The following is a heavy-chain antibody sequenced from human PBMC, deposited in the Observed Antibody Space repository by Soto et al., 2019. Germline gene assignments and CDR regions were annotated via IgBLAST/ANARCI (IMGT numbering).Heavy chain of an antibody. CDR3: ARARIGYCSGGSGHAAFDI. CDR2: ISYDGSNK. D-gene: IGHD2-15*01. V-gene: IGHV3-30*04. J-gene: IGHJ3*02. CDR1: GFTFSSYA. Sequence: GGSLRLSCAASGFTFSSYAMHWVRQAPGKGLEWVAVISYDGSNKYYADSVKGRFTISRDNSKNTLYLQMNSLRAEDTAVYYCARARIGYCSGGSGHAAFDIWGQGTMVTVSS.